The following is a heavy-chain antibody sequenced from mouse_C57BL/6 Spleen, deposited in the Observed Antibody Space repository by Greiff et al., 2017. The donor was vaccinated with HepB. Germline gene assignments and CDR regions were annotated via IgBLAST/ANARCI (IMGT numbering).Heavy chain of an antibody. CDR3: ARPITTVVEGFAY. J-gene: IGHJ3*01. CDR2: ISSGSSTI. Sequence: DVQLVESGGGLVKPGGSLKLSCAASGFTFSDYGMHWVRQAPEKGLEWVAYISSGSSTIYYADTVKGRFTISRDNAKNTLFLQMTSLRSEDTAMYYCARPITTVVEGFAYWGQGTLVTVSA. V-gene: IGHV5-17*01. CDR1: GFTFSDYG. D-gene: IGHD1-1*01.